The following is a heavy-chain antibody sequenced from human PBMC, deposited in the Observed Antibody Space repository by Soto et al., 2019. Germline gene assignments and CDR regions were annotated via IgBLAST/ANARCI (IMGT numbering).Heavy chain of an antibody. Sequence: QVQLQESGPGLVKPSQTLSLTCTVSGGSISSGAYYWNWIRQHPGKGLEWIGYIYYSGSTYYNPSLKSRVTISVDTSNNQFSLKLSSVTAADTALYYCARDIVPAVSMSGMDVWGQGTTATVSS. D-gene: IGHD2-2*01. CDR2: IYYSGST. V-gene: IGHV4-31*03. CDR3: ARDIVPAVSMSGMDV. J-gene: IGHJ6*02. CDR1: GGSISSGAYY.